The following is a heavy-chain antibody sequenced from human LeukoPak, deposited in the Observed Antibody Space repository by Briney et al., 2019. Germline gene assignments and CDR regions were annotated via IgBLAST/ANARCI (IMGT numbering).Heavy chain of an antibody. CDR2: IYTSGST. CDR1: GGSLSSGSYY. Sequence: SQTLSLTCTVSGGSLSSGSYYWSWIRQPAGKGLEWLGRIYTSGSTNYNPYLKGRVTISVDTSKNQFSLKLSSVTAADTAVYYCAREVWSSGFVGSDYWGQGTLVTVSS. V-gene: IGHV4-61*02. J-gene: IGHJ4*02. D-gene: IGHD3-22*01. CDR3: AREVWSSGFVGSDY.